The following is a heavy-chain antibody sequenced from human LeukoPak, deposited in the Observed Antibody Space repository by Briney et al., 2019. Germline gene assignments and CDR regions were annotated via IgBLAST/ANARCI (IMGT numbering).Heavy chain of an antibody. V-gene: IGHV3-23*01. J-gene: IGHJ3*02. CDR2: ISGSGGST. Sequence: GGSLRLSCAASGFTFSSYAMSWFRQAPGKGLEWVSAISGSGGSTYYADSVKGRFTISRDNSKNTLYVQMNSLRAEETAVYYCAKSGGLNYYDSSGYWSFGFDIWGQGTMVTVS. CDR1: GFTFSSYA. CDR3: AKSGGLNYYDSSGYWSFGFDI. D-gene: IGHD3-22*01.